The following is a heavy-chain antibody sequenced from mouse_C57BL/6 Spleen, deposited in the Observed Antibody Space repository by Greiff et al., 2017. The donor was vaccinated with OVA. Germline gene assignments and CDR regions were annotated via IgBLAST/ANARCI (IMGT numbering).Heavy chain of an antibody. J-gene: IGHJ2*01. CDR3: ARDDTTVVDYFDY. CDR2: ISDGGSYT. D-gene: IGHD1-1*01. V-gene: IGHV5-4*01. CDR1: GFTFSSYA. Sequence: EVQLVESGGGLVKPGGSLKLSCAASGFTFSSYAMSWVRQTPEKRLEWVATISDGGSYTYYPDNVKGRFTISRDNAKNNLYLQMSHLKSEDTAMYYCARDDTTVVDYFDYWGQGTTLTVSS.